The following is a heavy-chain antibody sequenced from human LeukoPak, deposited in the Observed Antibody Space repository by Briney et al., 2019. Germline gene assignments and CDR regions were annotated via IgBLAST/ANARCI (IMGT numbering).Heavy chain of an antibody. CDR2: IHHEGST. CDR3: TAQGGWYIDY. CDR1: VGSISSASR. J-gene: IGHJ4*02. D-gene: IGHD6-19*01. V-gene: IGHV4-4*02. Sequence: SGTLSLTCGVSVGSISSASRWSWVRQPPGQGLARIGEIHHEGSTKYSPSLKSRVTISVDKSKNQFSLKLNSVTAADTAVYYCTAQGGWYIDYWGQGTLVTVSS.